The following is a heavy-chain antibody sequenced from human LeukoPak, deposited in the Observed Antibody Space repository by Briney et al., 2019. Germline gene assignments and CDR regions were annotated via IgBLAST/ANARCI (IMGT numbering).Heavy chain of an antibody. J-gene: IGHJ4*02. CDR3: TRVFGGYDVSDY. D-gene: IGHD3-3*01. CDR2: INKEGSQK. CDR1: GFTFSSFW. V-gene: IGHV3-7*03. Sequence: PGGSLRLSCAASGFTFSSFWMSWVRQAPGKGLERGANINKEGSQKYYVDSVEGRFTISRDSAKNSLYLQMDSLRVDDTAVYYCTRVFGGYDVSDYWGQGTLVTVSS.